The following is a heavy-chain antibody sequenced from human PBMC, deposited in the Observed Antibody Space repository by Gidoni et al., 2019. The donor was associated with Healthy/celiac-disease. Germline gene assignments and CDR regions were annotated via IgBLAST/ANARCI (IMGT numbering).Heavy chain of an antibody. J-gene: IGHJ6*02. Sequence: GLEWIGEINHSGSTNYNPSLKSRVTISVDTSKNQFSLKLSSVTAADTAVYYCARGLIAVAGTGRYYYYGMDVWGQGTTVTVSS. D-gene: IGHD6-19*01. V-gene: IGHV4-34*01. CDR3: ARGLIAVAGTGRYYYYGMDV. CDR2: INHSGST.